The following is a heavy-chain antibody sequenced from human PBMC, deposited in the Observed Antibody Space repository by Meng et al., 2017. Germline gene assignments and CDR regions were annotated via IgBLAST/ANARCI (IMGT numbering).Heavy chain of an antibody. Sequence: GESLKISCAASGFTFSSYGMHWVRQAPGKGLEWVAVIWYDGSNKYYADSVKGRFTISRDNSKNTLYLQMNSLRAEDTAVYCCARDLYYGSGSYCGMDVWGQGTTVTVSS. CDR1: GFTFSSYG. CDR2: IWYDGSNK. CDR3: ARDLYYGSGSYCGMDV. D-gene: IGHD3-10*01. J-gene: IGHJ6*02. V-gene: IGHV3-33*01.